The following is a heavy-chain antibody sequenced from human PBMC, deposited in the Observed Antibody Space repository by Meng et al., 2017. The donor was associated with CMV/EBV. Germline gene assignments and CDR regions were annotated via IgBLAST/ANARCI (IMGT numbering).Heavy chain of an antibody. CDR3: ANNQYYGMDV. Sequence: SETLSLTCSVSGGSISRNGYYWAWIRQPPGKGLEWIGSIYYEGSTYYSPSLKSRATISVQTSKNQFSLKLSSVTAADTAVYYCANNQYYGMDVWGQGTTVTVSS. CDR1: GGSISRNGYY. V-gene: IGHV4-39*07. D-gene: IGHD1-1*01. J-gene: IGHJ6*02. CDR2: IYYEGST.